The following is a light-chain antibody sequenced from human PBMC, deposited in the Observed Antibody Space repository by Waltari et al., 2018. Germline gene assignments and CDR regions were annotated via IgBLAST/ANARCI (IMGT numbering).Light chain of an antibody. CDR3: QERSVWPYT. CDR1: RNVTIY. V-gene: IGKV3-11*01. CDR2: DTS. Sequence: EIVLTQSPATLSLSPGESATLSCRASRNVTIYLAWYQQRPGQAPRLLVYDTSNRATDIPDRFSGSGSGTDFTLTIRSLEPEDFVVYYCQERSVWPYTFGQGTKLEIK. J-gene: IGKJ2*01.